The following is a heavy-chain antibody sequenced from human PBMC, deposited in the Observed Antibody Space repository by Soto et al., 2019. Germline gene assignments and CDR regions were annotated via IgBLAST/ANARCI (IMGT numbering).Heavy chain of an antibody. V-gene: IGHV3-23*01. J-gene: IGHJ6*02. CDR3: AKDRVFWSGYSYYGMDV. D-gene: IGHD3-3*01. CDR1: GFTFSSYA. CDR2: ISGSGGST. Sequence: EVQLLESGGGLVQPGGSLRLSCAASGFTFSSYAMSWVRQAPGKGLEWVSAISGSGGSTYYADSVKGRFTISRDNSKNTLYLQMNSLRAEDTAVYYCAKDRVFWSGYSYYGMDVWGQGTTVTVSS.